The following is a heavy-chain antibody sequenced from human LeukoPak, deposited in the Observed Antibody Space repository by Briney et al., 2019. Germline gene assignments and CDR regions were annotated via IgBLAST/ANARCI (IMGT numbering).Heavy chain of an antibody. CDR2: ISPILGIA. J-gene: IGHJ4*02. V-gene: IGHV1-69*04. CDR1: GGTFSSYT. CDR3: ARDSHGGSGSYYYFDY. D-gene: IGHD3-10*01. Sequence: ASVKVSCKASGGTFSSYTISWVRQAPGQGLEWMGRISPILGIANYAQKFQGRVTITADKSTSTAYMELSSLRSEDAAVYYCARDSHGGSGSYYYFDYWGQGTLVTVSS.